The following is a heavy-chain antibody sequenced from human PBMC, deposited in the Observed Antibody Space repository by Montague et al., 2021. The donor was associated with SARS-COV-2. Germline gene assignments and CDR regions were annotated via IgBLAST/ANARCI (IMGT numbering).Heavy chain of an antibody. V-gene: IGHV4-39*02. Sequence: SETLSLTCSVSGDSISRSHYFWAWIRQPPGMELEWIGSIYFTGKTYYHPSLKSRVTISIDTSKNHFSLRLSSVTAADSAVFYCARWGLNNAFDIWGLGTMITISS. J-gene: IGHJ3*02. CDR1: GDSISRSHYF. CDR2: IYFTGKT. CDR3: ARWGLNNAFDI. D-gene: IGHD1/OR15-1a*01.